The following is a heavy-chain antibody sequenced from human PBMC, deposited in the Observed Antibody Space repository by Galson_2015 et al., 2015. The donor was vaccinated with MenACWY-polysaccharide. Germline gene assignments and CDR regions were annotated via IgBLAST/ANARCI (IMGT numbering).Heavy chain of an antibody. CDR3: ARGMGTDTYGLAFDY. V-gene: IGHV3-13*01. J-gene: IGHJ4*02. D-gene: IGHD4-17*01. CDR2: IGSADDT. CDR1: GFRVRSHD. Sequence: SLRLSCAVSGFRVRSHDMFWVRQRPGLGLEWVSGIGSADDTYYRGSVRGRFTISRDAANNSLDLKMYNVRAGDTAVYYCARGMGTDTYGLAFDYWGQGIQVTVSS.